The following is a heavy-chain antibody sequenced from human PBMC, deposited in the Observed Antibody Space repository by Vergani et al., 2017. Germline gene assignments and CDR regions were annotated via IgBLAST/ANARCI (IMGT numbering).Heavy chain of an antibody. CDR2: INWNSDSI. V-gene: IGHV3-9*01. Sequence: VQLVESGGGLVKPGGSLRLSCAASGFTFSDYYMSWIRQAPGKGLEWVSGINWNSDSIAYADSVKGRFTISRDNAKNSLYLQMNSLRAEDTALFYCVKXIAASGNYWYFDLWGRGTLVTVSS. CDR3: VKXIAASGNYWYFDL. CDR1: GFTFSDYY. J-gene: IGHJ2*01. D-gene: IGHD6-13*01.